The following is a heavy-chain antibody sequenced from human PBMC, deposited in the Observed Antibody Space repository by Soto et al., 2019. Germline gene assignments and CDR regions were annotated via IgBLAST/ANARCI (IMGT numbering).Heavy chain of an antibody. Sequence: QVRLQESGPGLVKPSQTLSLTCTVSGASISSGGYYWSWIRQHPGKGLEWIGYIYDSGSTYHNPSLKSRVTISVDTSKNQFSLKLNSVTAADTAVYYCARGGSSGYNAWGQGILVTVSS. V-gene: IGHV4-31*03. CDR2: IYDSGST. CDR3: ARGGSSGYNA. D-gene: IGHD3-22*01. CDR1: GASISSGGYY. J-gene: IGHJ5*02.